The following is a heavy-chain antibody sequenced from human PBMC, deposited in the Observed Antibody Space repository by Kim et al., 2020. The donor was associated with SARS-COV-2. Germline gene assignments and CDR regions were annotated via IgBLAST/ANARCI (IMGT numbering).Heavy chain of an antibody. J-gene: IGHJ6*03. CDR1: GYSFTSYW. V-gene: IGHV5-51*01. Sequence: GESLKISCKGSGYSFTSYWIGWVRQMPGKGLEWMGIIYPGDSDTRYSPSFQGQVTISADKSINTAYLQWSSLKASDTAMYYCARQVYCSSTSCPRYYYYYYMDVWGKGTTVTVSS. D-gene: IGHD2-2*01. CDR3: ARQVYCSSTSCPRYYYYYYMDV. CDR2: IYPGDSDT.